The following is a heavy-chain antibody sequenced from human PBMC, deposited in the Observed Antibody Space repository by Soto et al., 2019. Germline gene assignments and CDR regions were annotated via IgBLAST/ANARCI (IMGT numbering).Heavy chain of an antibody. CDR2: LGAGGDT. V-gene: IGHV3-13*01. CDR3: ARGTMVRGTLDPGISGPLDY. CDR1: GFTVSSYD. D-gene: IGHD3-10*01. Sequence: EVQLVESGGGLVQPGGSLRLACAASGFTVSSYDMHWVRHVTGKSLEWVSTLGAGGDTYFPDSVKGRFTISRETVKNFLSLQMNSLGAGDTAVYYCARGTMVRGTLDPGISGPLDYWGQGSLVAVSS. J-gene: IGHJ4*02.